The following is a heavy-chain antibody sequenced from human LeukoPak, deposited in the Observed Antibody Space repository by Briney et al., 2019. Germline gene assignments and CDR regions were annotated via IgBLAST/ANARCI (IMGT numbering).Heavy chain of an antibody. CDR2: ISGSGGST. CDR3: AKGNAPFTTTPFDY. D-gene: IGHD1-1*01. V-gene: IGHV3-23*01. Sequence: GGSLRLSCAASGLTFSSYAMSWVRQAPGKGLEWVSAISGSGGSTYYADSVKGRFTISRDNSKNTLYLQMNSLRAEDTAVYYCAKGNAPFTTTPFDYWGQGTLVTVSS. CDR1: GLTFSSYA. J-gene: IGHJ4*02.